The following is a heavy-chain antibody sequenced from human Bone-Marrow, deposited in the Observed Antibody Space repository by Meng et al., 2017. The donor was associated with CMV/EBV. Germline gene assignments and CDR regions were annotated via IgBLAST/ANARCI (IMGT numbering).Heavy chain of an antibody. CDR1: GFPFSNAW. Sequence: GESLKISCAASGFPFSNAWMNWVRQAPGKGLEWVARIKSKTEGATIDYSAPVKGRFIISRDDSKNTIYLQMNSLQTEDTALYYCTTEHGDKNSLNYWGQGPLVPVSS. J-gene: IGHJ4*02. CDR2: IKSKTEGATI. D-gene: IGHD4-23*01. CDR3: TTEHGDKNSLNY. V-gene: IGHV3-15*01.